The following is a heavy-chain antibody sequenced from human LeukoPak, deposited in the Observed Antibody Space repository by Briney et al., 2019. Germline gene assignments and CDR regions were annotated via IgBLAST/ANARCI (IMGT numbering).Heavy chain of an antibody. CDR1: GFNFSSYW. D-gene: IGHD3-10*01. CDR2: IKQDGSEK. Sequence: GGSLRLSCAASGFNFSSYWMSWIRQAPGKGLEWVANIKQDGSEKYYVDSVKGRFTISRDNAKNSLYLQMNSLRAEDTAVYYCARAGDYYGSGSYSPFDYWGQGTLVTVSS. J-gene: IGHJ4*02. CDR3: ARAGDYYGSGSYSPFDY. V-gene: IGHV3-7*04.